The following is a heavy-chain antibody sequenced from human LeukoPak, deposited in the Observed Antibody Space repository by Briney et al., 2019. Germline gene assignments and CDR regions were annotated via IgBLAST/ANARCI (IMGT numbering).Heavy chain of an antibody. Sequence: GGSLRLSCAASGFTFSDYYMSWIRQAPGKGLEWVSYISSSGSTIYYADSVKGRFTISRDNSKNTLYLQMNSLRAEDTAVYYCAKDPTTVTTYYFDYWGQGTLVTVSS. D-gene: IGHD4-17*01. J-gene: IGHJ4*02. V-gene: IGHV3-11*04. CDR3: AKDPTTVTTYYFDY. CDR2: ISSSGSTI. CDR1: GFTFSDYY.